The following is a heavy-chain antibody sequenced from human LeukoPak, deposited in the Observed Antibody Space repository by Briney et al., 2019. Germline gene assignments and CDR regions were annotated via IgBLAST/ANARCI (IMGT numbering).Heavy chain of an antibody. D-gene: IGHD2-15*01. CDR2: ISGSGTDT. V-gene: IGHV3-23*01. Sequence: GGSLRLSCGGSGFTFSSYAVSWVRQAPGKGLDWVSAISGSGTDTFYANSVKGRFTISRDNPKNTLYLQMNSLRAEDTAVYYCAKGGGSSCYSPSDYWGQGTLVTVSS. J-gene: IGHJ4*02. CDR1: GFTFSSYA. CDR3: AKGGGSSCYSPSDY.